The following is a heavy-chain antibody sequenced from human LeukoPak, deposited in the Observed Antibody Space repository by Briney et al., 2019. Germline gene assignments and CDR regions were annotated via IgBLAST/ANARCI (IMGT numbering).Heavy chain of an antibody. CDR3: AKGHGPYSSADTFDF. CDR2: LSYDGSNK. D-gene: IGHD6-25*01. CDR1: GFTFSNYA. J-gene: IGHJ3*01. V-gene: IGHV3-30*18. Sequence: GGSLRLSCAAPGFTFSNYAIHWVRQAPGKGLEWVAVLSYDGSNKYYAGSVKGRFTISSDSSKNTLYLQMNSLRAEDTAVYYCAKGHGPYSSADTFDFWGQGTVVTVSS.